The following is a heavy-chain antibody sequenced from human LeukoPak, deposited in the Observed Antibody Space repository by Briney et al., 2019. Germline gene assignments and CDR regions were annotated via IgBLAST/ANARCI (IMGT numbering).Heavy chain of an antibody. J-gene: IGHJ4*02. CDR1: GFTFSSYG. CDR3: AKGGELLYYYDSSGYYLDY. CDR2: ISGSGGST. V-gene: IGHV3-23*01. D-gene: IGHD3-22*01. Sequence: GGSLRLSCAASGFTFSSYGMHWVRQAPGKGLEWVSAISGSGGSTYYADSVKGRFTISRDNSKNTLYLQMNSLGAEDTAVYYCAKGGELLYYYDSSGYYLDYWGQGTLVTVSS.